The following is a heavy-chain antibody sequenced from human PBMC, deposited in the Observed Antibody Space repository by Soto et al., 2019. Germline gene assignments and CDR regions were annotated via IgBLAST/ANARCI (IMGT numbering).Heavy chain of an antibody. CDR1: GFTFSSNG. J-gene: IGHJ4*02. CDR3: ARWGNNKKLDY. CDR2: IWYDGGNK. D-gene: IGHD3-16*01. V-gene: IGHV3-33*01. Sequence: GGSLRLSCAASGFTFSSNGMHWVRQAPGKGLEWVAVIWYDGGNKYYADSVEGRFTISRDNSKNTLYLQMNSLRAEDTAVYYCARWGNNKKLDYWGQGILVTVSS.